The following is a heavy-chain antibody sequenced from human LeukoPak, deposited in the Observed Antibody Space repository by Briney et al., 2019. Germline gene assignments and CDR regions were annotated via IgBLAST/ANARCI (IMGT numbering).Heavy chain of an antibody. CDR2: INTNTGNL. J-gene: IGHJ4*02. V-gene: IGHV7-4-1*02. CDR1: GYTFTSYA. CDR3: VYGSGSYYKGPFDY. D-gene: IGHD3-10*01. Sequence: ASVKVSCKASGYTFTSYAMNWVRQAPGQGLEWMGWINTNTGNLTYAQGFTGRFVFSLDTSVSTAYLQISSLKAEDTAVYYCVYGSGSYYKGPFDYWGQGTLVTVSS.